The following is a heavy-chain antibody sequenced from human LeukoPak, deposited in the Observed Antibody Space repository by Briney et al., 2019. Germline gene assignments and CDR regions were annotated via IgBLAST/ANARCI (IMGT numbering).Heavy chain of an antibody. CDR2: FSSSGTI. V-gene: IGHV3-48*03. D-gene: IGHD3-22*01. Sequence: GGSLRLSCAASGFTLSSYEMNWVRQTPGKGLEWVSYFSSSGTIYYADSVTGRFTISRDSAKNSLFLHMNSLRAEDTAVYHCARSVGSRSDVWGEGTTVTVSS. CDR3: ARSVGSRSDV. CDR1: GFTLSSYE. J-gene: IGHJ6*04.